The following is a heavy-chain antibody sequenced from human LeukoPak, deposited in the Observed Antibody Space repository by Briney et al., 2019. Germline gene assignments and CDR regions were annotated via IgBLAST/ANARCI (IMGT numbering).Heavy chain of an antibody. V-gene: IGHV3-23*01. CDR3: ASLDVLPSSGWSLGWFDP. CDR2: ISSSGVNT. J-gene: IGHJ5*02. Sequence: PGGSLRLSCTASGFTFSSYAMSWVRQAPGKGLGWVSAISSSGVNTNYADSVKGRFTISRDNSRNTLYLQMNSLRAEDTAVYYCASLDVLPSSGWSLGWFDPWGQGTLVTVSS. CDR1: GFTFSSYA. D-gene: IGHD6-19*01.